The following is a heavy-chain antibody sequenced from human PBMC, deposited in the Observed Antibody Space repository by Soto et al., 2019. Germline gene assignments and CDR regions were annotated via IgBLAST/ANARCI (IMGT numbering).Heavy chain of an antibody. CDR1: GNSFHRYW. J-gene: IGHJ4*02. CDR2: VNPGDSDA. CDR3: ARRVGDYFDY. V-gene: IGHV5-51*01. Sequence: EVQLVQSGAEVKKPGDSLKISCNHSGNSFHRYWIGWVRQMPGKGLEWMGIVNPGDSDARYSPSFQGQVTISADKTITTAFLQWSSLKASDTAMYYCARRVGDYFDYWGQGTLVTVSS.